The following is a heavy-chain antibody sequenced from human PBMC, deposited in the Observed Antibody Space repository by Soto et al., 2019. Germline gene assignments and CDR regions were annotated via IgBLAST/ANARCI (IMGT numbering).Heavy chain of an antibody. CDR3: ARGITGTYYYYYGMDV. D-gene: IGHD1-20*01. J-gene: IGHJ6*02. CDR2: INHSGST. CDR1: GGSFSGYY. Sequence: SETLSLTCAVYGGSFSGYYWSWIRQPPGKGLEWIGEINHSGSTNYNPSLKSRVTISVDTSKNQFSLKLSSVTAADTAVYYCARGITGTYYYYYGMDVWGQGTTVTVSS. V-gene: IGHV4-34*01.